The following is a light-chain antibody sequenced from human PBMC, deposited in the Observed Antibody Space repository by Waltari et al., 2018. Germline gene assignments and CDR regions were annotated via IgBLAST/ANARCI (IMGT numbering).Light chain of an antibody. Sequence: SHELTQPPSVSVSPGQTARTTCSGDALSRKYAYWYQQKSGQAPVLVLYEDSKRPSGIPESFAGSGSGTMATLTISGAQVDDEADYYCYSSDNSGFYKLFGGGTKLTVL. CDR3: YSSDNSGFYKL. CDR1: ALSRKY. CDR2: EDS. J-gene: IGLJ2*01. V-gene: IGLV3-10*01.